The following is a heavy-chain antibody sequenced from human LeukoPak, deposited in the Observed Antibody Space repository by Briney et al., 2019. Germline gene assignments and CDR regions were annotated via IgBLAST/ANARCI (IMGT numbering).Heavy chain of an antibody. J-gene: IGHJ4*02. CDR1: GFTFSSYG. Sequence: GGSLRLSCAASGFTFSSYGMHWVRQAPGKGLEWVAFIRYDGSNKYYADSVKGRSTISRDNSKNTLYLQMNSLRAEDTAVYYCAKGFVTRRNTIFGVAIDYWGQGTLVTVSS. CDR3: AKGFVTRRNTIFGVAIDY. CDR2: IRYDGSNK. V-gene: IGHV3-30*02. D-gene: IGHD3-3*01.